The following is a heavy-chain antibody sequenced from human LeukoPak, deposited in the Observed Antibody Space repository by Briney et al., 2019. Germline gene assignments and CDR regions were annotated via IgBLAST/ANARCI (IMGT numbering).Heavy chain of an antibody. Sequence: SETLSLTCTVSGGSISSSSYYWGWIRQPPGKGLEWIGSIYYSGSTYYNPSLKSRVTISVDTSKNQFSLKLSSVTAADTAVYYCARERSTYDFWSGYYKLYKTYYYYYMDVWGKGTTVTVSS. J-gene: IGHJ6*03. V-gene: IGHV4-39*07. CDR2: IYYSGST. CDR1: GGSISSSSYY. CDR3: ARERSTYDFWSGYYKLYKTYYYYYMDV. D-gene: IGHD3-3*01.